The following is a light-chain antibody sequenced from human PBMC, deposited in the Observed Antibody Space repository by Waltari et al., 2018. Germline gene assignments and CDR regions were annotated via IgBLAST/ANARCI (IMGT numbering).Light chain of an antibody. J-gene: IGKJ1*01. CDR3: QQYSYWPWT. CDR2: GAS. V-gene: IGKV3-15*01. CDR1: QSVSSN. Sequence: EIVMTQSPATLSVSPGEGVTLSCRASQSVSSNLAWYQQKPGQAPRLLIYGASTRATGIPARFSGSGSGTEFTLIISSLQSEDFAVFYCQQYSYWPWTFGQGTKVEIK.